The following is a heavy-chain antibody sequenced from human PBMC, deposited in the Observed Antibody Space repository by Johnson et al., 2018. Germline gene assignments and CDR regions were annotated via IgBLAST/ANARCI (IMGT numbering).Heavy chain of an antibody. D-gene: IGHD6-6*01. J-gene: IGHJ5*02. CDR2: LIPILGAA. CDR1: GGTFSSYG. CDR3: ARTLRYSRSPLGWFDP. Sequence: QVQLVQSGAEVKKPGSSVKVSCKASGGTFSSYGISWVRQAPGQGLEWMGGLIPILGAASYAQMFQGRVTITADESTTTAYMGLRSRRSEDTAIYSCARTLRYSRSPLGWFDPWDQGTLVTDSS. V-gene: IGHV1-69*01.